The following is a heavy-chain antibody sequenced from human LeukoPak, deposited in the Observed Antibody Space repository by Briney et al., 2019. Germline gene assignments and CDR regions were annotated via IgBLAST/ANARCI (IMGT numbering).Heavy chain of an antibody. D-gene: IGHD2-2*01. CDR2: ISSSSSTI. CDR1: GFTFSSCS. V-gene: IGHV3-48*04. Sequence: PGGSLRLSCAASGFTFSSCSMNWVRQAPGKGLEWVSYISSSSSTIYYADSVKGRFTISRDNAKNSLFLQMNSLRAEDTAVYYCARLPAYCSSTSCYYDYWGQGTLVTVSS. J-gene: IGHJ4*02. CDR3: ARLPAYCSSTSCYYDY.